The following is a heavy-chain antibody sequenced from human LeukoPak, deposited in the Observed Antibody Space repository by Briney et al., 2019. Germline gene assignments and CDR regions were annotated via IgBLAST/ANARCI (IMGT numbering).Heavy chain of an antibody. CDR3: ARVYYGSGSFGNWFDP. V-gene: IGHV4-59*01. J-gene: IGHJ5*02. CDR1: GGSISSYY. D-gene: IGHD3-10*01. Sequence: SETLSLTCTVSGGSISSYYWSWIRQPPGKGLEWIGYIYYSGSTNYNPSLRSRVTISVDTSKNQFSLKLSSVTAADTAVYYCARVYYGSGSFGNWFDPWGQGTLVTVSS. CDR2: IYYSGST.